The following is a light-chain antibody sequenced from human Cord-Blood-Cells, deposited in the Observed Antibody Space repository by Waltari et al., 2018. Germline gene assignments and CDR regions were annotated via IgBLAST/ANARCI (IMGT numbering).Light chain of an antibody. CDR1: SSDVWSYNL. CDR3: CSYAGSSTFWV. CDR2: EGS. J-gene: IGLJ3*02. Sequence: QSALTQPASVSGSPGQSITISCTGTSSDVWSYNLVSWYHKHPGKAPKLLIYEGSKRPSGVSNRFSGSKSGNTASLTISGLQAEDEADYYCCSYAGSSTFWVFGGGTKLTVL. V-gene: IGLV2-23*03.